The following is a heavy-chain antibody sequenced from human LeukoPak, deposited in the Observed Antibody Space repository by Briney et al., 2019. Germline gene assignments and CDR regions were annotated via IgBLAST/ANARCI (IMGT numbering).Heavy chain of an antibody. D-gene: IGHD1-7*01. CDR1: GFTFGDYS. J-gene: IGHJ4*02. CDR3: TRAGGTVELY. CDR2: LRSKGYGGTT. Sequence: PGRSLRLSCTASGFTFGDYSMSWVRQAPGKGLEWVGFLRSKGYGGTTEYAASVKGRFTISRDDSKSIAYLQMNSLKIEDTAVYYCTRAGGTVELYWGQGTLVTVSS. V-gene: IGHV3-49*04.